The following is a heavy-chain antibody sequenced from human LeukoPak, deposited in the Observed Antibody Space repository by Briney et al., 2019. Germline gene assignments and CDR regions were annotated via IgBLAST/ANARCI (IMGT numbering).Heavy chain of an antibody. D-gene: IGHD2-21*02. V-gene: IGHV5-10-1*01. CDR3: VRWGDGDVFDL. CDR1: GYSFTSYW. CDR2: IDPSDSYT. Sequence: GESLKISCKGSGYSFTSYWITWVRQMPGRGLEWMGRIDPSDSYTNYSPSFQGHVTVSADKSISTAYLQWSSLKASDTAMYYCVRWGDGDVFDLWGQGTMVTVSS. J-gene: IGHJ3*01.